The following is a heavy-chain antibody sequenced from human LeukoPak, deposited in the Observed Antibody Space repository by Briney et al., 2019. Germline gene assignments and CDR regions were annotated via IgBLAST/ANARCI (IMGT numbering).Heavy chain of an antibody. Sequence: SETLSLACAVYGGSFSGYYWSWIRQSPGKGLEWIGETYHSGNTNYNPSLKSRVTISLDTSKNQFSLKLSSVTAADTAVYYCARDRGTWNDDGFDYWGQGTLVTVSS. D-gene: IGHD1-1*01. CDR3: ARDRGTWNDDGFDY. J-gene: IGHJ4*02. CDR1: GGSFSGYY. CDR2: TYHSGNT. V-gene: IGHV4-34*01.